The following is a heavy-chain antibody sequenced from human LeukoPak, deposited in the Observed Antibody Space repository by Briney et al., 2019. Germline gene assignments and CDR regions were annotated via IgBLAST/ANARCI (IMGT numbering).Heavy chain of an antibody. CDR2: INPTGDTT. CDR1: GYTFTSHY. D-gene: IGHD3/OR15-3a*01. V-gene: IGHV1-46*01. CDR3: ARRGLVAGIYDLVYGFDI. Sequence: ASVKVSCKASGYTFTSHYMHWVRQAPGQGLEWMGVINPTGDTTRYAQKFQGRLTITQNSPTSTVYMELNSLTSEDTAVYYCARRGLVAGIYDLVYGFDIWGQGTMVTVSS. J-gene: IGHJ3*02.